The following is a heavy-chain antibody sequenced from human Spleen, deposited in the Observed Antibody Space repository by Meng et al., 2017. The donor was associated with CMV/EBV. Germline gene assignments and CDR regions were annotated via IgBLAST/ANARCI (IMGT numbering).Heavy chain of an antibody. D-gene: IGHD3-3*01. Sequence: GESLKISCAASGFTVSSNYMSWVRQAPGKGLEWVSIIYDSGSTYYADSVKGQFTISRDNSKNTLYLQMNSLRADDTAVYYCARGSGYLGWFFDYWGQGTLVTVSS. J-gene: IGHJ4*02. CDR3: ARGSGYLGWFFDY. CDR2: IYDSGST. V-gene: IGHV3-53*01. CDR1: GFTVSSNY.